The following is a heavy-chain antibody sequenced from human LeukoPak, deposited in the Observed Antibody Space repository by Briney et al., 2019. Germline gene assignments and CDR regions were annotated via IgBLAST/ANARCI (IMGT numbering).Heavy chain of an antibody. CDR3: ARGPSYYYDSSGFDL. Sequence: GPLRLSCAASGFTFSSYSMNWVRQAPGKGPEWVSYISSSSSTIYYADSVKGRFTISRDNAKNSLYLQMNSLRAEDTVVYYCARGPSYYYDSSGFDLWGRGTLVTVSS. CDR2: ISSSSSTI. V-gene: IGHV3-48*01. J-gene: IGHJ2*01. D-gene: IGHD3-22*01. CDR1: GFTFSSYS.